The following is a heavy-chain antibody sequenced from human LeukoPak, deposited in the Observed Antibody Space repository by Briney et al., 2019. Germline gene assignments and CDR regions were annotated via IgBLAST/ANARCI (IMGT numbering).Heavy chain of an antibody. V-gene: IGHV3-30*02. J-gene: IGHJ4*02. Sequence: GGSLRLSCAASGFTFSNYGMHWGRQAPGKGLEWVTFIRYDGSTKYYADSVKGRFTISRDNSKNTLYLQMNSLSTEDTAVYYCAKDPQDPLAMIVVARGPLLDYWGQGTLVTVSS. CDR2: IRYDGSTK. CDR3: AKDPQDPLAMIVVARGPLLDY. D-gene: IGHD3-22*01. CDR1: GFTFSNYG.